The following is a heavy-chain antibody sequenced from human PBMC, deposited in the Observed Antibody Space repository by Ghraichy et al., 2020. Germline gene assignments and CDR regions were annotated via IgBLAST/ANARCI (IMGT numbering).Heavy chain of an antibody. J-gene: IGHJ2*01. CDR2: INPNSGGT. V-gene: IGHV1-2*02. CDR3: ARGSLYSNYFWYFDL. D-gene: IGHD4-11*01. CDR1: GYPVTVYY. Sequence: ASVKVSCKAAGYPVTVYYVHWVRQAPLQGLEWMGWINPNSGGTDYAQKFQDRVTMTRDTSISTAYMELSRLRSDDTAVYYCARGSLYSNYFWYFDLWGRGTLVTVSP.